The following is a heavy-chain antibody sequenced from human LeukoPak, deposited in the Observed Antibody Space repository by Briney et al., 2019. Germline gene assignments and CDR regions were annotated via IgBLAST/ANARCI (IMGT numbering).Heavy chain of an antibody. CDR2: IVVGSGNT. V-gene: IGHV1-58*01. CDR3: AADSGYDWDY. J-gene: IGHJ4*02. Sequence: SVKVSCKASGFTFTSSAVQGVRQAWGQRLEWIGWIVVGSGNTNYAQKLQERVTITRDMSTSTAYMELSSLRSEDTAVYYCAADSGYDWDYWGQGTLVTVSS. CDR1: GFTFTSSA. D-gene: IGHD5-12*01.